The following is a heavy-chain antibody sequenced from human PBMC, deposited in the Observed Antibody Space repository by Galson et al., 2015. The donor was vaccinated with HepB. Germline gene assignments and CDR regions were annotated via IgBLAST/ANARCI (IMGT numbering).Heavy chain of an antibody. CDR1: GDSVSSRSAA. Sequence: CAISGDSVSSRSAAWSWLRQSPSRGLEWLGRTYYRSRWFNVYAVSVKSRVTINPDTPKNQFSLQLNSVTPEDTAVYYCARDPLGREDAFDVWGQGTTVIVSS. CDR2: TYYRSRWFN. D-gene: IGHD1-26*01. V-gene: IGHV6-1*01. CDR3: ARDPLGREDAFDV. J-gene: IGHJ3*01.